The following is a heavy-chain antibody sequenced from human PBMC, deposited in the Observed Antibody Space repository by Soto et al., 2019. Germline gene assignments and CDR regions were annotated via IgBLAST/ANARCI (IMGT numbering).Heavy chain of an antibody. CDR3: ARDRLRGYDSSGFYS. J-gene: IGHJ4*02. V-gene: IGHV1-18*01. CDR1: GYTFTSYG. Sequence: ASVKVSCKASGYTFTSYGISWVRQAPGQGLEWMGWISAYNGNTNYAQKLEGRVTMTTATSTNTAFLELRSLKSDDTAMYYCARDRLRGYDSSGFYSWGQGTMVTVSS. D-gene: IGHD3-22*01. CDR2: ISAYNGNT.